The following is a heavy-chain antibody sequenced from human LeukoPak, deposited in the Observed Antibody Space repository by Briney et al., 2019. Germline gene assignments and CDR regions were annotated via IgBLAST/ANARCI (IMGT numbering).Heavy chain of an antibody. CDR1: GGSISSYY. J-gene: IGHJ4*02. Sequence: SETLSLTCTVSGGSISSYYWSWIRQPPGKGLEWIGYIYYSGSTNYNPSLKSRVTISVDTSKNQFSLKLSSVTAADTAVYYCARSMTTVTPFDYWGQGTLVTVSS. V-gene: IGHV4-59*01. CDR2: IYYSGST. CDR3: ARSMTTVTPFDY. D-gene: IGHD4-17*01.